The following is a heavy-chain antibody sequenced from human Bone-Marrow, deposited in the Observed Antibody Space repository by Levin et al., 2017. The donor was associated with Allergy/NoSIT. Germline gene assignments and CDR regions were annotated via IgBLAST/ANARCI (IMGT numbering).Heavy chain of an antibody. Sequence: RAGGSLRLSCAASGFTFSSYAMGWVRQAPGKGVEWVSGISGSGDTTYYADSVKGRFTISRDNSKNTLWLQMNSLRTEDTAVYYCAKLIGTTGLGRNGFDIWGQGTMVTVSS. CDR2: ISGSGDTT. D-gene: IGHD1-1*01. CDR1: GFTFSSYA. J-gene: IGHJ3*02. CDR3: AKLIGTTGLGRNGFDI. V-gene: IGHV3-23*01.